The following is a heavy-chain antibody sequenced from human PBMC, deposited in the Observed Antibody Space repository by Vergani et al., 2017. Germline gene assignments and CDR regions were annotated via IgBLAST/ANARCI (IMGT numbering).Heavy chain of an antibody. CDR2: IYPADSDT. CDR3: ARHTTYTDS. D-gene: IGHD1-1*01. J-gene: IGHJ4*02. Sequence: EVELVQSGPEMRNSGDPLKISCKGSEYSFGNYWIGWVRQMPGKGLEWMGIIYPADSDTRYSPSFQGQFTISADKSISTAFLQWDSLKASDTALYYCARHTTYTDSWGQGTLVTVSS. CDR1: EYSFGNYW. V-gene: IGHV5-51*01.